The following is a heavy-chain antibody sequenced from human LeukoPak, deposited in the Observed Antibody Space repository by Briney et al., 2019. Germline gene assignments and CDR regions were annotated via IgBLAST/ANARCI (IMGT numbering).Heavy chain of an antibody. Sequence: GGSLRLSCAASGFTFSSHWMSWVRQAPGKGLEWVANINEDGSAAQYADSVRGRFTISRANGENSLYLQMNSLRVEDTGVYFCARDERIGSFAYWGQGTLVTVSS. J-gene: IGHJ4*02. CDR2: INEDGSAA. D-gene: IGHD1-26*01. CDR3: ARDERIGSFAY. V-gene: IGHV3-7*01. CDR1: GFTFSSHW.